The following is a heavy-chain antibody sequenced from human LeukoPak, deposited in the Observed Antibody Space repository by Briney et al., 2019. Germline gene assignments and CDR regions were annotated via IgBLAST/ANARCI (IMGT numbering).Heavy chain of an antibody. CDR3: AKTPMIILGAFDI. CDR2: ISGSGGST. J-gene: IGHJ3*02. V-gene: IGHV3-23*01. D-gene: IGHD3-16*01. CDR1: GFTFSGYA. Sequence: GGSLRLSCAASGFTFSGYAMSWVRQAPGKGLEWVSAISGSGGSTYYADSVKGRFTISRDNSKNTLYLQMNSLRAEDTAVYYCAKTPMIILGAFDIWGQGTMVTVSS.